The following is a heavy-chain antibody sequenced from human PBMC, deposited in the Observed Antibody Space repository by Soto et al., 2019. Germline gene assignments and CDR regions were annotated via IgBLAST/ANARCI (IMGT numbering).Heavy chain of an antibody. CDR1: GGSVSITNYY. J-gene: IGHJ4*02. D-gene: IGHD1-26*01. Sequence: QLHLQESGPGLVKPSGTLSLTCSVSGGSVSITNYYWAWVRQSPGQGLEWIASIYFGGTTYYNPSLTSRVSSFVDTSTNQSSLNLTSVTAADSSMYYCVRHGSVQLRPFDSCGQGTLVAVSS. CDR2: IYFGGTT. CDR3: VRHGSVQLRPFDS. V-gene: IGHV4-39*01.